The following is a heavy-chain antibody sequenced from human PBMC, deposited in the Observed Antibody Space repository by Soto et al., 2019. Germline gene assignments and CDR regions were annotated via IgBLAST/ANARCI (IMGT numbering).Heavy chain of an antibody. J-gene: IGHJ4*02. Sequence: ASVTVSCKXSGYTSTGYYMHWVRQAPCQGLEWMGWINPNSGGTNYAQNFQGRVTMTRDTSISTAYMELSRLRSDGTPVYYCARVVRVKWANDYWGQGALVTVSS. V-gene: IGHV1-2*02. CDR3: ARVVRVKWANDY. D-gene: IGHD1-26*01. CDR2: INPNSGGT. CDR1: GYTSTGYY.